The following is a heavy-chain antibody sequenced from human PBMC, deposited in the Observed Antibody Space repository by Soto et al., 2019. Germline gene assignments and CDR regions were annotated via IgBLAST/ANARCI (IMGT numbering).Heavy chain of an antibody. Sequence: PGGSLRLSCAASGFTFSDYHMSWIRQAPGKGLEWISYINGSSTSLQYADSVKGRFTISRDNAKKSLYLQMNSLRAEDTAIYYCARGAVPGALYWSAPWGQGTLVTVSS. CDR1: GFTFSDYH. D-gene: IGHD2-2*01. V-gene: IGHV3-11*01. CDR3: ARGAVPGALYWSAP. CDR2: INGSSTSL. J-gene: IGHJ5*02.